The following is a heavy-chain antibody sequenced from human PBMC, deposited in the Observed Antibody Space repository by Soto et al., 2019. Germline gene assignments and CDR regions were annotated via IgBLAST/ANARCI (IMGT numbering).Heavy chain of an antibody. CDR2: ISAYNGNT. CDR1: GYTFTSYG. Sequence: QVPLVQSGAEVKKPGASVKVSCKASGYTFTSYGISWVRQAPGQGLEWMGWISAYNGNTNYAQKLQGRVTMTTDTSTSTAYMELRSLRSDDTVVYYCARSYSNFFSGDAFDIWGQGTMVTVSS. D-gene: IGHD4-4*01. V-gene: IGHV1-18*01. CDR3: ARSYSNFFSGDAFDI. J-gene: IGHJ3*02.